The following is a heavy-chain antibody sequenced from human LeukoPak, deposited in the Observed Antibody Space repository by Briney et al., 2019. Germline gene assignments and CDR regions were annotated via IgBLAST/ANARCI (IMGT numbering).Heavy chain of an antibody. D-gene: IGHD5-12*01. CDR3: ARYSGYDESGWTYYYYYGMDV. CDR1: GGSISSSSYY. J-gene: IGHJ6*02. Sequence: KPSETLSLTCTVSGGSISSSSYYWGWIRQPPGKGLEWIGSIYYSGSTYYNPSLKSRVTISVDTSKNQFSLKLSSVTAADTAVYYCARYSGYDESGWTYYYYYGMDVWGQGTTVTVSS. V-gene: IGHV4-39*07. CDR2: IYYSGST.